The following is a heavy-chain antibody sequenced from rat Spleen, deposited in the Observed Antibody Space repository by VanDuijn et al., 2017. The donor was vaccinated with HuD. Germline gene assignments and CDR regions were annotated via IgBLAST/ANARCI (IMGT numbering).Heavy chain of an antibody. CDR1: GLSFSNYD. CDR3: ARHAYYDGYYHWYFDF. V-gene: IGHV5-29*01. CDR2: ISYDGTAT. Sequence: EVQLVESGGGLVQPGRSMKLSCAASGLSFSNYDMAWVRQAPTKGLEWVASISYDGTATYYRDSVKGRFTLSRDNAKSTLYLQMDSLRSEDTATYYCARHAYYDGYYHWYFDFWGPGTVVTVSS. D-gene: IGHD1-12*03. J-gene: IGHJ1*01.